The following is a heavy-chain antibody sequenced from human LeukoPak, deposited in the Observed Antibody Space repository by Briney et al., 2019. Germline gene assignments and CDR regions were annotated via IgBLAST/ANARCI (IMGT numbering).Heavy chain of an antibody. CDR1: GFTFSDYY. CDR2: IRGSGSDI. CDR3: ARDIVAAGLFLGY. Sequence: GGSLRLSCAASGFTFSDYYMSWIRQAPGKGLECVSYIRGSGSDIYYADSVKGRFTISRDNAKNSLYLQMNSLRADDTAVYYCARDIVAAGLFLGYWGQGPPVTVSS. V-gene: IGHV3-11*01. D-gene: IGHD1-26*01. J-gene: IGHJ4*02.